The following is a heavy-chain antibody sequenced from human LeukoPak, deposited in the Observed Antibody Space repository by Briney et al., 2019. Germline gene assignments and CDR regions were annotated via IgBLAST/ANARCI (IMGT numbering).Heavy chain of an antibody. J-gene: IGHJ5*02. Sequence: GGSLRLSCAASGFTFSSYGMHWVGQAPGKGLEWGAVIWYDGSNKYYADSVKGRFTISRDNSKNTLYLQMNSLRAEDTAVYYCARARGLLWFGESPPFDPWGQGTLVTVSS. CDR3: ARARGLLWFGESPPFDP. CDR2: IWYDGSNK. V-gene: IGHV3-33*01. D-gene: IGHD3-10*01. CDR1: GFTFSSYG.